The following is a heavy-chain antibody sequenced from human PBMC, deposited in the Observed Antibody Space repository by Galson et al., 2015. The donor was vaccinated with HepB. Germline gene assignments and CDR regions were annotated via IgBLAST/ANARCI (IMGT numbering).Heavy chain of an antibody. CDR2: TYYRSKWYY. D-gene: IGHD1-26*01. CDR3: AHGRANAFDG. CDR1: GDSVSRNGAA. J-gene: IGHJ3*01. V-gene: IGHV6-1*01. Sequence: CAISGDSVSRNGAAWNWIRQSPSRGLEWLGRTYYRSKWYYDYAVSVKSRIAINPDTSKNQFSLQLNSVTPENTAMYYCAHGRANAFDGWGQGTMGTVSA.